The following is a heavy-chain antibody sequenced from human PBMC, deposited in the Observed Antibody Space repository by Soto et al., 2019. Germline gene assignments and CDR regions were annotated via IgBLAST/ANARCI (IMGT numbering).Heavy chain of an antibody. CDR3: AKVECSGGSCYYYYYGMDV. CDR2: ISGSGGST. D-gene: IGHD2-15*01. V-gene: IGHV3-23*01. Sequence: GGSLRLSCAASGFTFSSYAMSWVRQAPGKGLEWVSAISGSGGSTYYADSVKGRFTISRDNSKNTLYLQMNSLRAEDTAVYYCAKVECSGGSCYYYYYGMDVWGQGTTVTVSS. J-gene: IGHJ6*02. CDR1: GFTFSSYA.